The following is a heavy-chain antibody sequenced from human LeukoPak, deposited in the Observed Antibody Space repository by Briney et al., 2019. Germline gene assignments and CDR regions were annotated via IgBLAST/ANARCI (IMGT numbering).Heavy chain of an antibody. D-gene: IGHD3-16*01. J-gene: IGHJ5*01. CDR2: IGTVGDT. CDR1: GFTFSRYD. CDR3: VRGGEIGFDS. Sequence: GGSLRLSCAASGFTFSRYDMHWVRQATGKGLEWISSIGTVGDTYYIGSVKGRFTISRENAMKSLYLQMNSLRAGDTAVYYCVRGGEIGFDSWGQGTLVTVSS. V-gene: IGHV3-13*04.